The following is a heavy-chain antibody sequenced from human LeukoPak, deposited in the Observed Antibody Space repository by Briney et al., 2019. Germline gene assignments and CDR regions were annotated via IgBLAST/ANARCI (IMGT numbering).Heavy chain of an antibody. D-gene: IGHD4-11*01. J-gene: IGHJ5*02. CDR1: GFTFSSYG. CDR2: IRYDGSNK. Sequence: GGSLRLSCAASGFTFSSYGMHWVRQAPGKGLEWVAFIRYDGSNKYYADSVKGRFTISRDNSKNTLYLQMNSLRAEDTAVYYCAKDRVDYSNWFDPWGQGTLVNVSS. CDR3: AKDRVDYSNWFDP. V-gene: IGHV3-30*02.